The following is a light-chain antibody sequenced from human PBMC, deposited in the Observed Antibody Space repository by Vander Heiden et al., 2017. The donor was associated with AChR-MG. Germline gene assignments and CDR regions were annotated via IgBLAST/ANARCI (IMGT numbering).Light chain of an antibody. CDR3: QQDLSSPHLYN. CDR2: GAS. V-gene: IGKV3-20*01. Sequence: EIVLTQSPGTLSLSPGERATLSCRASQTVSSTYLVWYQQKPGQAPRLLIHGASTRATGIPDRFSGSGSGTAFTLTISRLEPEDFAVYYCQQDLSSPHLYNVGQGTKLEIK. J-gene: IGKJ2*01. CDR1: QTVSSTY.